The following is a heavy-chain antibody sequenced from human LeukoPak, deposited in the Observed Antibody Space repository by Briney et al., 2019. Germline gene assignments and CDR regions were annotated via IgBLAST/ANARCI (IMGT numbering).Heavy chain of an antibody. D-gene: IGHD2-21*02. CDR1: GYTFTSYG. J-gene: IGHJ4*02. CDR3: ARDQYCGGDCPPSDLDY. V-gene: IGHV1-18*01. CDR2: ISAYNGNT. Sequence: ASVKVSCKASGYTFTSYGISRVRQAPGQGLEWMGWISAYNGNTNYAQKLQGRVTMTTDTSTSTAYMELRSLRSDDTAVYYCARDQYCGGDCPPSDLDYWGQGTLVTVSS.